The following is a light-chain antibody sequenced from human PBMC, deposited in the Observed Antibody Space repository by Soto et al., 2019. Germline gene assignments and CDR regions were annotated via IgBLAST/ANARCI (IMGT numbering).Light chain of an antibody. CDR2: GAS. V-gene: IGKV3-20*01. J-gene: IGKJ2*01. Sequence: EIVLTQSPGTLSLSPGERATLSCRASQSVSNSYLAWYRQKAGQAPSLLIYGASNRATGTPDRLGGSGSGTDVGLAISRLDPEEFAVYYCQQYGTSPSTFGQGTKLEIK. CDR1: QSVSNSY. CDR3: QQYGTSPST.